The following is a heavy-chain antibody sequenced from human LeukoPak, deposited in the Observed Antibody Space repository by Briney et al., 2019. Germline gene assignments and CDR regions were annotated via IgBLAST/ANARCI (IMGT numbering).Heavy chain of an antibody. CDR2: ISATGDAT. J-gene: IGHJ6*03. Sequence: GGSLRLSCAASTFTICNFAITCVRQAPGEGLEWVSAISATGDATYYADSVKGRFTISRANSRNTLYLQMNSLRAEDTALYYCGRSGLQSAYKYYYMDVWGKGTTVTVSS. D-gene: IGHD4-11*01. CDR3: GRSGLQSAYKYYYMDV. CDR1: TFTICNFA. V-gene: IGHV3-23*01.